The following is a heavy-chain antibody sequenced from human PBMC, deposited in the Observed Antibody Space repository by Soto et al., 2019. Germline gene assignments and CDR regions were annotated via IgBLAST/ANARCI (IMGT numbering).Heavy chain of an antibody. D-gene: IGHD3-3*01. CDR1: GGTFSSYA. CDR2: IIPIFGTA. V-gene: IGHV1-69*01. Sequence: QVQLVQSGAEVKKPGSSVKVSCKASGGTFSSYAISWVRQAPGQGLEWMGGIIPIFGTANYAQKFQGRVTMTADESTSTAYMELSSLRSEDTAVYYCAREHTILGVAPNWFDPWGQGTLVTVSS. CDR3: AREHTILGVAPNWFDP. J-gene: IGHJ5*02.